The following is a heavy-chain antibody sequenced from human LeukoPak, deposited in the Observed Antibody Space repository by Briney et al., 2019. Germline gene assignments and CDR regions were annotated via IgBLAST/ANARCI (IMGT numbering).Heavy chain of an antibody. CDR3: AKDPSGSYRGEDY. CDR1: GFTFSNYW. CDR2: IKQDGSEK. V-gene: IGHV3-7*03. D-gene: IGHD1-26*01. J-gene: IGHJ4*02. Sequence: GGSLRLSCAASGFTFSNYWMSWVRQAPGKGLEWVANIKQDGSEKYYVDSVKGRFTISRDNAKNTLYLQMNSLRAEDTAVYYCAKDPSGSYRGEDYWGQGTLVTVSS.